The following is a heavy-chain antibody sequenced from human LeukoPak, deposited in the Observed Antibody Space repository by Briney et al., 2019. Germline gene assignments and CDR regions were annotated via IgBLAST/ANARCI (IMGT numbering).Heavy chain of an antibody. D-gene: IGHD5-12*01. CDR3: ASHIVATNQTKNSYYYYYMDV. J-gene: IGHJ6*03. Sequence: SVTVSFKASGGTFSSYAISWVRQAPGQGLEWMGGIIPIFGTANYAQKFQGRVTVTTDESTSTAYMELSSLRSEDTAVYYCASHIVATNQTKNSYYYYYMDVWGKGTTVTVSS. CDR1: GGTFSSYA. CDR2: IIPIFGTA. V-gene: IGHV1-69*05.